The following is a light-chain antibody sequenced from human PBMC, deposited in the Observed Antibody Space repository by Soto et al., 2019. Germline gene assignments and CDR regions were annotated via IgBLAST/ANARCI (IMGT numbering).Light chain of an antibody. V-gene: IGLV2-11*01. CDR2: DVS. J-gene: IGLJ3*02. CDR3: CSYAGSYTWV. Sequence: QSALTQPRSVSGSPGQSVTSSCTGTSRDVGGYNYVSWYQQHPGKAPKLMIYDVSKRPSGVPDRFSGSKSGNTASLTISGLQAEYEADYYCCSYAGSYTWVFGGGTKLTVL. CDR1: SRDVGGYNY.